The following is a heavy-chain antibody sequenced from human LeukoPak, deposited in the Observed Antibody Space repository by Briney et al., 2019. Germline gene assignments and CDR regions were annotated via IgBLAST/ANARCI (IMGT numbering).Heavy chain of an antibody. D-gene: IGHD3-22*01. Sequence: GGSLRLSCAASGFTFSSYSMNWVRQAPGKGLEWVSYISSSSSTIYYADSVKGRFTISRDNAKNSLYLQMNSLRAEDTAVYYCARGMIVVVSHAFDIWGQGTMVTVSS. CDR3: ARGMIVVVSHAFDI. CDR2: ISSSSSTI. J-gene: IGHJ3*02. V-gene: IGHV3-48*04. CDR1: GFTFSSYS.